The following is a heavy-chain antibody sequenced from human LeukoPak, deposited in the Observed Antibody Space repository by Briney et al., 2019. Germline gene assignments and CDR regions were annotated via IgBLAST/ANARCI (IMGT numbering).Heavy chain of an antibody. CDR1: GGSISSYY. Sequence: SETLSLTCTVSGGSISSYYWSWIRQPPGKGLEWIGYIYYSGGTNYNPSLKSRVSVDTSKNQFSLKLSSVTAADTAVYYCARDLKVEGFDYWGQGTLVTVSS. V-gene: IGHV4-59*01. D-gene: IGHD5-24*01. CDR2: IYYSGGT. CDR3: ARDLKVEGFDY. J-gene: IGHJ4*02.